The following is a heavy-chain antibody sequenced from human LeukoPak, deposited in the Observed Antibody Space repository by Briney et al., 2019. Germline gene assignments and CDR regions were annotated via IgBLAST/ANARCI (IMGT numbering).Heavy chain of an antibody. J-gene: IGHJ3*02. D-gene: IGHD2-15*01. CDR1: GGSVSSGSYY. CDR2: IYYSGST. V-gene: IGHV4-61*01. CDR3: ARAPRYCSGGSCYAFYAFDI. Sequence: SETLSLTCTVSGGSVSSGSYYWSWIRQPPGKGLEWIGYIYYSGSTNYNPSPKSRVTISVDTSKNQFSLKLSSVTAADTAVYYCARAPRYCSGGSCYAFYAFDIWGQGTMVTVSS.